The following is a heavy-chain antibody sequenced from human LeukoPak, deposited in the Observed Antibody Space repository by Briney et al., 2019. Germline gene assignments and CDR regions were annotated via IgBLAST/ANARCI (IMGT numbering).Heavy chain of an antibody. V-gene: IGHV3-23*01. CDR3: AKETEWLSIDY. D-gene: IGHD3-3*01. Sequence: GGSLRLSCAASEFTFSSYAMSWVRQAPGMGLQWVSTISRSGGSTYYADSVKGRFTISRDNSKNTLYLQMNSLRAEDTAVYYCAKETEWLSIDYWGREPWSSSPQ. J-gene: IGHJ4*02. CDR2: ISRSGGST. CDR1: EFTFSSYA.